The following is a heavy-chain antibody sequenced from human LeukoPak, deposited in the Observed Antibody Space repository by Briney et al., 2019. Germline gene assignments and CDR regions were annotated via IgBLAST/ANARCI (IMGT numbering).Heavy chain of an antibody. CDR2: MNPNSGNT. V-gene: IGHV1-8*01. CDR3: ARAPPRLAARGLEYYYYYMDV. CDR1: GYTFTSYD. Sequence: GASVKVSCKASGYTFTSYDINWVRQATGQGLEWMGWMNPNSGNTGYAQKFQGRVTMTRNTSISTAYMELSSLRSEDTAVYYCARAPPRLAARGLEYYYYYMDVWGKGTTVTVSS. J-gene: IGHJ6*03. D-gene: IGHD6-6*01.